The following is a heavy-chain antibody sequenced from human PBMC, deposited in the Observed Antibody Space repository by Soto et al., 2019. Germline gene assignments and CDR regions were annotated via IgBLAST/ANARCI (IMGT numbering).Heavy chain of an antibody. CDR2: IYYSGST. D-gene: IGHD4-17*01. Sequence: SETLSLTCTVSGGSISSYYWSWIRQPPGKGLEWIGYIYYSGSTNYNPSLKSRVTISVDTSKNQFSLKLSSVTAADTAVYYCARTLYGGKVHYGMDVWGQGTTVTVSS. CDR1: GGSISSYY. V-gene: IGHV4-59*08. CDR3: ARTLYGGKVHYGMDV. J-gene: IGHJ6*02.